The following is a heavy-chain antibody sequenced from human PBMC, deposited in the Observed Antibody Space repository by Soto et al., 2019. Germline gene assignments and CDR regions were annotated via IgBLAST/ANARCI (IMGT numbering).Heavy chain of an antibody. J-gene: IGHJ4*02. Sequence: SETLSLTCTVSGGSISSYYWSWIRQPPGKALEWIGHTYHSGNPYYNPSLKSRVTISVDTSKNQFSLNLSSVTAADTAVYYCAGRASRYYYDSSGYFDYWGQGTLVTVSS. CDR2: TYHSGNP. D-gene: IGHD3-22*01. CDR1: GGSISSYY. V-gene: IGHV4-59*01. CDR3: AGRASRYYYDSSGYFDY.